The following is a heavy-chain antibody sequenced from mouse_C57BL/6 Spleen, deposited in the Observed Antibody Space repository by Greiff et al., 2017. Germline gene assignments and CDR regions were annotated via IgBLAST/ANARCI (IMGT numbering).Heavy chain of an antibody. J-gene: IGHJ2*01. CDR3: ARSGGLYYYGSRHYFDY. V-gene: IGHV14-3*01. CDR1: GFNIKNTY. D-gene: IGHD1-1*01. CDR2: IDPANGNN. Sequence: EVQLQQSVAELVRPGASVKLSCTASGFNIKNTYMHWVKQRPEQGLEWIGRIDPANGNNKYAPKFQGKAPITADTCSNTAYLQLSSLTSEDTAIYYCARSGGLYYYGSRHYFDYWGQGTTLTVSS.